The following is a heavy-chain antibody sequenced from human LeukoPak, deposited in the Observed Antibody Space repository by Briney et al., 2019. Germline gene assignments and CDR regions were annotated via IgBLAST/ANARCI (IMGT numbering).Heavy chain of an antibody. D-gene: IGHD4-17*01. J-gene: IGHJ4*02. V-gene: IGHV1-8*01. CDR2: MNPNSGNT. CDR1: GYTFTSYD. Sequence: GASVKVSCKASGYTFTSYDINWVRQATGQGLEWMGWMNPNSGNTGYAQKFQGRVTMTRNTSISTAYMELRSLRSDDTAVYYCAREGHYGDYVFNYWGQGTLVTVSS. CDR3: AREGHYGDYVFNY.